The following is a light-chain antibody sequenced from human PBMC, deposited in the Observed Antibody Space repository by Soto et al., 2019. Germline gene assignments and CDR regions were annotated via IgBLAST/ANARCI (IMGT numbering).Light chain of an antibody. Sequence: EIVFTQSPGTLSLSPGERATLSCRDSQSVSSNYLAWYQQKPSQAPRLLIYGASSRATGIPDRFSGSGSGTDFTLTISRLEPEDFAVYYCQQHDTSPRTFGQGTKVEIK. J-gene: IGKJ1*01. V-gene: IGKV3-20*01. CDR3: QQHDTSPRT. CDR2: GAS. CDR1: QSVSSNY.